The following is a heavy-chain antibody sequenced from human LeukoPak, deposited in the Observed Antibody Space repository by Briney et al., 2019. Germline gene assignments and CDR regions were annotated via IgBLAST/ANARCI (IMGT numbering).Heavy chain of an antibody. CDR2: ISSSGGST. J-gene: IGHJ4*02. CDR1: GFTFSSYA. Sequence: QTGGSLRLSCAASGFTFSSYAMNWVRQAPGKGLEWVSGISSSGGSTYYADSVKGRFTISRDNSKNTLYLQMKSLRAEDTAVYYCAKVSAVAGADYWGQGTLVTVAS. D-gene: IGHD6-19*01. CDR3: AKVSAVAGADY. V-gene: IGHV3-23*01.